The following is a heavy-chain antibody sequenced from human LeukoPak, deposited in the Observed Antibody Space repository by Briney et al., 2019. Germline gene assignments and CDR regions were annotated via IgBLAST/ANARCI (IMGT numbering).Heavy chain of an antibody. CDR2: INSDGRTT. Sequence: GGSLRLSCAASGFTLSNDWMHWVRQTPGNGLVWVSRINSDGRTTSYADSMKGRFTISRDNAKNTVYLQMNSLRAEDTAVYYCASLPLWGKGTTVTVSS. CDR1: GFTLSNDW. J-gene: IGHJ6*04. V-gene: IGHV3-74*01. CDR3: ASLPL.